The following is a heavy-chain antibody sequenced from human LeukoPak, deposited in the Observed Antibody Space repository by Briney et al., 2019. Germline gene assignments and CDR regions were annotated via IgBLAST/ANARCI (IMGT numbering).Heavy chain of an antibody. CDR2: IIPIFGTA. Sequence: SVKVSCKASGGTFSSYAISWVRQAPGQGLEWMGRIIPIFGTANYAQKFQGRVTITTDESTSTAYMELSSLRSEDTAVYYCARDSQIAAMTPYYFDCWGEATLATVSS. CDR3: ARDSQIAAMTPYYFDC. D-gene: IGHD5-18*01. CDR1: GGTFSSYA. V-gene: IGHV1-69*05. J-gene: IGHJ4*02.